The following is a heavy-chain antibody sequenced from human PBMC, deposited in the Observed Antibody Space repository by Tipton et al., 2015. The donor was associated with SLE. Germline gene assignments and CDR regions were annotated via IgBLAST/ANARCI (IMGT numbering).Heavy chain of an antibody. Sequence: QLVQSGAEVKKPGASVKVSCKASGYTFTGNYMHWVRQAPGQGLEWMGRINPKSGGTNYAQKFQGRVTMTRDTSISTAYMELSRLRSDDTAVYYCATDRGYYGSGISGDDYWGQGTLVTVSS. CDR1: GYTFTGNY. CDR3: ATDRGYYGSGISGDDY. D-gene: IGHD3-10*01. J-gene: IGHJ4*02. V-gene: IGHV1-2*06. CDR2: INPKSGGT.